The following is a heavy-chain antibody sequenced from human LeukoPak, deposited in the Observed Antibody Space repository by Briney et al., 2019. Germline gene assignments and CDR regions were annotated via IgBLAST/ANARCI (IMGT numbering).Heavy chain of an antibody. D-gene: IGHD3-10*01. CDR2: IATSSDYI. CDR3: ARGRSITILRGVAISDGFDI. CDR1: GFTFSTYS. V-gene: IGHV3-21*06. J-gene: IGHJ3*02. Sequence: GGSLRLSCAASGFTFSTYSMNWVRQAPGKGLEGVSSIATSSDYIYYAGSLKGRFTISRDNAKNSLYLHMNSLRPDDTAVYYCARGRSITILRGVAISDGFDIWGQGTKVTVS.